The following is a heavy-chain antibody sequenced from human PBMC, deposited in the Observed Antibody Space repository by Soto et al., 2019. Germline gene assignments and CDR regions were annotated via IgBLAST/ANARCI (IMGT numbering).Heavy chain of an antibody. CDR3: AIDIWGDDYKSLDY. CDR1: GFTFRNYG. J-gene: IGHJ4*02. V-gene: IGHV3-33*01. D-gene: IGHD4-4*01. CDR2: IWYDGSKI. Sequence: QVQLVESGGGVVQPGMSLRLSCAPSGFTFRNYGMHWVRRAPDKGLEWVADIWYDGSKIYYADSVKGRFTISRDNFNNMLSLEMNSLRVEDTAVYYCAIDIWGDDYKSLDYRGQGTLVTVSS.